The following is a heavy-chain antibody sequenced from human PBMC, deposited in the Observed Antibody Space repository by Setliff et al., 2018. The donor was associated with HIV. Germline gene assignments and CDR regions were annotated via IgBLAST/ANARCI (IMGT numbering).Heavy chain of an antibody. CDR1: GASISSSNSY. Sequence: ETLSLTCTVYGASISSSNSYWAWIRQPPGKRLEWLASIYNSGSSSYNPSLSSRLTVSVDTSKNQVSLRLNSVTAADTGVYYCARRRDPPGTSWIFYYYYMDLWGAGTTVTVSS. J-gene: IGHJ6*03. D-gene: IGHD6-13*01. CDR3: ARRRDPPGTSWIFYYYYMDL. V-gene: IGHV4-39*01. CDR2: IYNSGSS.